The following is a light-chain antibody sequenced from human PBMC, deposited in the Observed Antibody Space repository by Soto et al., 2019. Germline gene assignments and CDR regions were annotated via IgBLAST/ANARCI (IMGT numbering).Light chain of an antibody. CDR1: QSVSSTF. J-gene: IGKJ1*01. CDR3: GQFVSAPPRT. Sequence: EIVVTQSAGVVSLSPGERASLSCRASQSVSSTFLAWYQQKPGQAPRLLIFGVSNRATGIPDRFSGSGSGTDFTLTISRLEPEDFAVYYCGQFVSAPPRTFGQGTKVDIK. CDR2: GVS. V-gene: IGKV3-20*01.